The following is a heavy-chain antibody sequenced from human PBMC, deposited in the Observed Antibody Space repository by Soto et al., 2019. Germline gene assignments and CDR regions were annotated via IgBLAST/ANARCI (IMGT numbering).Heavy chain of an antibody. V-gene: IGHV4-59*01. Sequence: PSETLSLTCTVSGGSISSYYWSWIRQPPGKGLEWIGYIYYSGSTNYNPSLKSRVTISVDTSKNQFSLKLSSVTAADTAVYYCARVLFNNIAAAGNPFWYFDYWGQGTLVTVS. CDR1: GGSISSYY. D-gene: IGHD6-13*01. CDR2: IYYSGST. J-gene: IGHJ4*02. CDR3: ARVLFNNIAAAGNPFWYFDY.